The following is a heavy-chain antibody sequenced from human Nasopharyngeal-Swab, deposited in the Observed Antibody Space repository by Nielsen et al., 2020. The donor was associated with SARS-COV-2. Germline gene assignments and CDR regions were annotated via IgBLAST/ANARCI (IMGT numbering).Heavy chain of an antibody. D-gene: IGHD2-2*01. CDR3: TTLDTVVVPAATRGWFDP. CDR1: GFTISKAW. V-gene: IGHV3-15*01. Sequence: GESLKISCAAAGFTISKAWMSWVRQAPGKGLEWVGRIKSKTDGGTTDYAAPVKGRFTISRDDSKNTLYLQMNSLKTEDTAVYYCTTLDTVVVPAATRGWFDPWGQGTLVTVSS. CDR2: IKSKTDGGTT. J-gene: IGHJ5*02.